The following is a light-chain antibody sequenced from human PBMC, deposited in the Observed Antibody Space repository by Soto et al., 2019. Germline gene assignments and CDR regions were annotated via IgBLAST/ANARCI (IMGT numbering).Light chain of an antibody. J-gene: IGKJ1*01. V-gene: IGKV3D-15*01. CDR2: GAS. CDR1: PSVDSN. CDR3: QQYNDWPQT. Sequence: EIVMTQSPATLSVSPGEGATLSCRTSPSVDSNLAWYQQKPGQAPRLLIFGASTRATGIPARFSGSGSGTDFTLTISSLQSEDFAIYYCQQYNDWPQTFGQGTKVDIK.